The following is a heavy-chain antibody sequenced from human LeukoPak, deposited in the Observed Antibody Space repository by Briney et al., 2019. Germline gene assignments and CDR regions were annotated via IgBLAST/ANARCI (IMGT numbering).Heavy chain of an antibody. V-gene: IGHV4-4*07. D-gene: IGHD1-26*01. J-gene: IGHJ5*02. Sequence: PSETLSLTCTVSGGSISSYYWSWIRQPAGKGLEWIGRIYTSGSTNYNPSLKSRVTMSVDTSKNQFSLKLSSVTAADTALYYCARDQDYSDSMRGWFDPWGQGTLVTVSS. CDR2: IYTSGST. CDR1: GGSISSYY. CDR3: ARDQDYSDSMRGWFDP.